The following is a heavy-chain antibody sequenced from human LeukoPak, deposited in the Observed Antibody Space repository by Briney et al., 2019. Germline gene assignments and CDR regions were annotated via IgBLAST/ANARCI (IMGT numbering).Heavy chain of an antibody. J-gene: IGHJ6*02. Sequence: GESLKISCKGSGYRFTTYWIGWVRQMPGKGLKWMGIINPDNSDTRYSPSFQGQVTISADKSTSTAYLQWSSLKTSDTAMYYCARQGSCDSTRCYVYYHSGMDVWGQGTTVTVSS. D-gene: IGHD2-2*01. CDR1: GYRFTTYW. V-gene: IGHV5-51*01. CDR3: ARQGSCDSTRCYVYYHSGMDV. CDR2: INPDNSDT.